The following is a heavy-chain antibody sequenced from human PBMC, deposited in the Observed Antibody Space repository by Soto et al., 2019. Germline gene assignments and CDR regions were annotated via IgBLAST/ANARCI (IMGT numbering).Heavy chain of an antibody. D-gene: IGHD3-22*01. Sequence: QVQLVQSGAEVRKPGSSVRVSCKASGGSFNSHTISWVRQAPGQGLEWMGGIIPIFGTANHAQKFQGRVTSIADESARTVYMELSSLSSHDTAIYYCAIGWRYDSTDYYYAYWGQGTLVIVSS. CDR1: GGSFNSHT. CDR2: IIPIFGTA. V-gene: IGHV1-69*01. CDR3: AIGWRYDSTDYYYAY. J-gene: IGHJ4*02.